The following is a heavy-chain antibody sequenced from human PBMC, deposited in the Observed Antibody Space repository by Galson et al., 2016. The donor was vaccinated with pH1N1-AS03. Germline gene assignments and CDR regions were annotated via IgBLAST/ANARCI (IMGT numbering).Heavy chain of an antibody. CDR2: INPKSGVT. Sequence: SVKVSCKASGYTFTGFSINWVRQAPGQGLELMGWINPKSGVTNYAQKFQAWVTMTRDTSSSTAYMELSGLKPDDTAVYYCARDPRGPCTSSTCPTAYYFGMDVWGQGTTVIVSS. CDR3: ARDPRGPCTSSTCPTAYYFGMDV. CDR1: GYTFTGFS. D-gene: IGHD2-2*01. V-gene: IGHV1-2*04. J-gene: IGHJ6*02.